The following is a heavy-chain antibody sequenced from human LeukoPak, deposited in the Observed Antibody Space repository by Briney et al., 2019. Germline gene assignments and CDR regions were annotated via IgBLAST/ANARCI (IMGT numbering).Heavy chain of an antibody. CDR3: ARDYVFEINDGVYFDY. CDR2: INTNTGNP. D-gene: IGHD1-1*01. V-gene: IGHV7-4-1*02. Sequence: ASVKVSCKASGYTFTSYAMNWVRQAPGQGLEWMGWINTNTGNPTYAQGFTGRFVFSLDTSVSTAYLQISSLKAEDTAVYYCARDYVFEINDGVYFDYWGQGTLVTVSS. J-gene: IGHJ4*02. CDR1: GYTFTSYA.